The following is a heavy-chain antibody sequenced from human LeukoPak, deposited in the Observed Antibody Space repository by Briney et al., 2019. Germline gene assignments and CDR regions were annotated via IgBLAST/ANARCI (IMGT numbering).Heavy chain of an antibody. CDR1: GFTFSRHW. J-gene: IGHJ4*02. V-gene: IGHV3-7*01. Sequence: GGSLRLSCAASGFTFSRHWMSWVRQTPGKGLERVAHMNQDGSAIYYVDSVKGRFTISRDNAENSLCLQMTGLTVADTVVYYCARTVPGYPDDYFDYWGQGTLVTVSS. CDR2: MNQDGSAI. CDR3: ARTVPGYPDDYFDY. D-gene: IGHD6-19*01.